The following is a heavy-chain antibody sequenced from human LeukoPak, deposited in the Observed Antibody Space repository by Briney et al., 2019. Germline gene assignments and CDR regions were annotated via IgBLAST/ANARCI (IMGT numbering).Heavy chain of an antibody. CDR2: IGGSGGST. CDR3: ARGNSAAGALFFDY. Sequence: PGGSLRLSCAASGFTFSSYAMSWVRQAPGKGLEWVSVIGGSGGSTYYADSVKGRFTISRDNSRSTLYLQMNSLTPEDTAVYYCARGNSAAGALFFDYWGQGALVTVSS. D-gene: IGHD6-13*01. V-gene: IGHV3-23*01. CDR1: GFTFSSYA. J-gene: IGHJ4*02.